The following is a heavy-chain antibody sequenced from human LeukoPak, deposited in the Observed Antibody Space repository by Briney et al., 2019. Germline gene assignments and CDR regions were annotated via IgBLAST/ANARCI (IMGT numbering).Heavy chain of an antibody. CDR3: ARLTYYYYYMDV. D-gene: IGHD3-16*01. CDR1: GGSISSYY. J-gene: IGHJ6*03. V-gene: IGHV4-4*09. Sequence: PSETLSLTCTVSGGSISSYYWSWIRQPPGKGLECVGYIYTSGSTNYNPSLKSRVTISVDTSKNQFSLKLSSVTAADTAVYYCARLTYYYYYMDVWGKGTTVTVSS. CDR2: IYTSGST.